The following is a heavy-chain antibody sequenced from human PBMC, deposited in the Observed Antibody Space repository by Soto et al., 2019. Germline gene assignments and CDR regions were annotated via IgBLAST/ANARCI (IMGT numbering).Heavy chain of an antibody. CDR2: IKTDGSET. D-gene: IGHD3-10*01. V-gene: IGHV3-7*03. Sequence: VQLVESGGGLVQPGGSLRLSCAASGFTFSSFWMSWVRQAPGKGLEWVANIKTDGSETHYVDSVKGRFTISRDNPKTSLFLQMNSLRVEDTAVYFCTSDRYPRFYHGSGSSPYYWGQGTPVTVSS. CDR1: GFTFSSFW. J-gene: IGHJ4*02. CDR3: TSDRYPRFYHGSGSSPYY.